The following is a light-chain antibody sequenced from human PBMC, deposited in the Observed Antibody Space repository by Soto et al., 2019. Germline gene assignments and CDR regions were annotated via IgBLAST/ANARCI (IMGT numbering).Light chain of an antibody. CDR2: EVS. V-gene: IGLV2-8*01. CDR1: SSDVGGYNY. J-gene: IGLJ2*01. Sequence: QSVLTQPPSASGTPGQRVTISCTGTSSDVGGYNYVSWYQQHPGKAPKLMIYEVSKRPSGVPDRFSGSKSGNTASLTVSGLQAEDEADYYCSSYAGSNIVVFGGGTKLTVL. CDR3: SSYAGSNIVV.